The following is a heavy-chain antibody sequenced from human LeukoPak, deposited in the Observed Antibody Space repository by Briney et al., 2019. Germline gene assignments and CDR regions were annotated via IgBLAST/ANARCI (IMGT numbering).Heavy chain of an antibody. D-gene: IGHD2-2*01. CDR3: ARDPLGVGWFDP. J-gene: IGHJ5*02. Sequence: ASVKVSCKASGYTFTSYGISWVRQAPRQGLEWMGWTSAYNGNTNYAQKLQGRVTMTTDTSTSTAYMELRSLRSDDTAVYYCARDPLGVGWFDPWGQGTLVTVSS. CDR2: TSAYNGNT. CDR1: GYTFTSYG. V-gene: IGHV1-18*01.